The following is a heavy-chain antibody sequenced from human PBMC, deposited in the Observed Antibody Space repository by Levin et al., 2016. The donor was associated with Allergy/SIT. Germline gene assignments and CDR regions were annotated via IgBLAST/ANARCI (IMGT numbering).Heavy chain of an antibody. D-gene: IGHD4-17*01. Sequence: LRLSCAVSGGSIVSSGFSWSWVRQTPENGLEWIGYIYHSGSTYYNPSLKSRVSISIDISKNQFSLNLSSMTAADTAVYYCARVDGDWYFDYWGQGTLVTVSS. CDR1: GGSIVSSGFS. CDR3: ARVDGDWYFDY. V-gene: IGHV4-30-2*01. CDR2: IYHSGST. J-gene: IGHJ4*02.